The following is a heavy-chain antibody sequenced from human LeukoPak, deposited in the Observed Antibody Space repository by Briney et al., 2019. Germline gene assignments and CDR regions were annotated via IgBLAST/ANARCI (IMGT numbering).Heavy chain of an antibody. Sequence: GGSLRLSCAASGFTFSSYSMNWVRQAPGKGLEWVSSISSSSSYIYYADSVKGRFTISRDNPKNTLYLQMNSLRAEDTAVYYCAKEYSQVRTYSSSWFDYWGQGTLVTVSS. D-gene: IGHD6-13*01. CDR3: AKEYSQVRTYSSSWFDY. J-gene: IGHJ4*02. CDR1: GFTFSSYS. CDR2: ISSSSSYI. V-gene: IGHV3-21*01.